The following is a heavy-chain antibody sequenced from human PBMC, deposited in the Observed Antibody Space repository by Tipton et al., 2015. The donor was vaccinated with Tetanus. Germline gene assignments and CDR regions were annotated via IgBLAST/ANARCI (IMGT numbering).Heavy chain of an antibody. J-gene: IGHJ2*01. CDR2: IGGSGATP. V-gene: IGHV3-23*01. D-gene: IGHD5-12*01. CDR1: GFTITNYA. CDR3: AKAFNAYDWYFDL. Sequence: SLRLSCAASGFTITNYAMSWVRQAPGMGLEWVSIIGGSGATPYYAESVRSRFTISRDISKSTLFLQMDGLRAEDSALYYCAKAFNAYDWYFDLWGRGTLVTVSS.